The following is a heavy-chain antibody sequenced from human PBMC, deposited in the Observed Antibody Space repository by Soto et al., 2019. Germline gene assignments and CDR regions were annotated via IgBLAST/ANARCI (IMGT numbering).Heavy chain of an antibody. CDR3: ARQAGTTWYYYYMDG. V-gene: IGHV4-59*08. J-gene: IGHJ6*03. D-gene: IGHD1-1*01. CDR1: GGSISSDY. CDR2: IYYSGST. Sequence: PSETLSLTCTVSGGSISSDYWNWIRQPPGKGLEWIGYIYYSGSTNYNPSFKSRVTISVDTSKNQFSLKLRSVTAADTAVYYCARQAGTTWYYYYMDGWGKGTPVTVSS.